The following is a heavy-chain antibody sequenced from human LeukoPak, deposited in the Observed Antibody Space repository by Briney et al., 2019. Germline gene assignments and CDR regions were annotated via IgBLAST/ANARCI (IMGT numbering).Heavy chain of an antibody. CDR1: GYTFTGYY. Sequence: ASVKVSCKASGYTFTGYYMHWVRQAPGQGLEWMGWINPNSGGTNYAQKFQGRVTMTRDTSISTAYMELSRLRSDDTAVYYCARTRWGYGSGRGYYMDVWGKGTTVTISS. CDR2: INPNSGGT. D-gene: IGHD3-10*01. J-gene: IGHJ6*03. CDR3: ARTRWGYGSGRGYYMDV. V-gene: IGHV1-2*02.